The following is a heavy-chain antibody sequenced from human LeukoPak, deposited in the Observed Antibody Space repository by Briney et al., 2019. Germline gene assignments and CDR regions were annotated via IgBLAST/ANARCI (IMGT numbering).Heavy chain of an antibody. J-gene: IGHJ4*02. CDR2: IIPISGTA. CDR1: GGTFSNYA. Sequence: SVKVSCKVSGGTFSNYAISWVRQAPGQGLEWMGGIIPISGTANYAQKFQARVTITADASTRTVYMDMSSLKSEDTAVYYCAGDNNGFYRGLDYWGQGSLVTVSS. V-gene: IGHV1-69*13. D-gene: IGHD2-8*01. CDR3: AGDNNGFYRGLDY.